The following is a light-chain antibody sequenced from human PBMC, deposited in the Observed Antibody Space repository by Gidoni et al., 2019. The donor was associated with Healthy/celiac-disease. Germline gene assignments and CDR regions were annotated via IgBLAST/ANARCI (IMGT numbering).Light chain of an antibody. J-gene: IGKJ1*01. CDR2: WAS. CDR3: QQYYSTPPA. Sequence: DIVITQSPVPLAVSLGERATINCKSSQSVLYSSNNKNYLAWYQQKPGQPPKLLIYWASTRESGVPDRFSGSGSGTDFTLTISSLQAEDVAVYYCQQYYSTPPAFGQGTKVEIK. CDR1: QSVLYSSNNKNY. V-gene: IGKV4-1*01.